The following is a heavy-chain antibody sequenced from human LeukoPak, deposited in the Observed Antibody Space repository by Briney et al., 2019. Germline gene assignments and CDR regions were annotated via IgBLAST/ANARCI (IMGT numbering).Heavy chain of an antibody. CDR2: IYSGGST. CDR3: ARGYSSGWYGGY. CDR1: GFTVSYNY. J-gene: IGHJ4*02. V-gene: IGHV3-53*01. Sequence: GGSLRLSCAASGFTVSYNYMSWVRQAPGKGLESVSVIYSGGSTYYADSVKGRFTISRDNSKNTLYLQMNSLRAEDTAVYYCARGYSSGWYGGYWGQGTLSPSPQ. D-gene: IGHD6-19*01.